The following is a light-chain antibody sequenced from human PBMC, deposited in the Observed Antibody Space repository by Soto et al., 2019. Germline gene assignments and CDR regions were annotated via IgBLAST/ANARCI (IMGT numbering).Light chain of an antibody. Sequence: QSALTQPASVSGSPGQSITISCTGTSSDIGRYDYVCWYQQHPGKAPKLRSSEVSSGPAGVSERLSGSKSGNTASLSISGLQAEDAAPYYCSSYRSSSTPPYVFGNGTKAAVL. CDR3: SSYRSSSTPPYV. J-gene: IGLJ1*01. V-gene: IGLV2-14*01. CDR2: EVS. CDR1: SSDIGRYDY.